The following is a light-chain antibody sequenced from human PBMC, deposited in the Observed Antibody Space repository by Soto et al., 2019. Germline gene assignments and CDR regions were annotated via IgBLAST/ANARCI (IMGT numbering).Light chain of an antibody. V-gene: IGLV2-14*01. Sequence: QSALTQPASVSGSPGQSSTISCTGTSSDVGCYNYGSCYQQHPGKAPKLMIYEVSNRPSGVSNRFSGSKSGNTASLTIPGLQVEDEADYYCRSYTSSSTLLVFGGGTKRTVL. CDR3: RSYTSSSTLLV. CDR1: SSDVGCYNY. J-gene: IGLJ2*01. CDR2: EVS.